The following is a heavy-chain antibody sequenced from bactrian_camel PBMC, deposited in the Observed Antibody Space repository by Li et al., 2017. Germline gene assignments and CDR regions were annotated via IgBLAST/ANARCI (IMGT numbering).Heavy chain of an antibody. D-gene: IGHD6*01. CDR2: INSGDGST. CDR1: GFTFSSYG. CDR3: VPSLRSSWYGEYNY. J-gene: IGHJ4*01. Sequence: VQLVESGGGLVQPGGSLRLSCAASGFTFSSYGMNWVRQAPGKGLEWVSGINSGDGSTVYADSVKGRFTISRDNAKNTLYLQLNSLKTADTAMYYCVPSLRSSWYGEYNYWNQGTQVTVS. V-gene: IGHV3S40*01.